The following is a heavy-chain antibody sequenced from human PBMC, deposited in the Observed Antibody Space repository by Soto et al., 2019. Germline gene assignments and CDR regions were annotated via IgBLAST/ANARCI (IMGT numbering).Heavy chain of an antibody. Sequence: QVQLVQSGAEVRKPGSSVTVSCKASGGTFSNYALSWVRQAPGQGLEWKGGIIPIVGTGSYAQKFQGRVTNTAGEPTTTADMELRSLRFEDTAVYYCARVVILLPTASTHYYYHMDVWCPGTTVTVS. CDR1: GGTFSNYA. J-gene: IGHJ6*02. CDR3: ARVVILLPTASTHYYYHMDV. V-gene: IGHV1-69*01. D-gene: IGHD2-2*01. CDR2: IIPIVGTG.